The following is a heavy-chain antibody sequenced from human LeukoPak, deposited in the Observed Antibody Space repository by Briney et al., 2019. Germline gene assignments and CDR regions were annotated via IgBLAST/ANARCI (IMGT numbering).Heavy chain of an antibody. V-gene: IGHV3-23*01. CDR1: GFTFSSYA. D-gene: IGHD3-3*01. CDR3: ARDFFDFWSGYSDGYFDY. J-gene: IGHJ4*02. Sequence: GGSLRLSCAASGFTFSSYAMSWVRQAPGKGLEWVSGISGSGGSTYYADSVKGRFTISRDNSKNTVFLQMNSLRAEDTAVYYCARDFFDFWSGYSDGYFDYWGQGTLVTVSS. CDR2: ISGSGGST.